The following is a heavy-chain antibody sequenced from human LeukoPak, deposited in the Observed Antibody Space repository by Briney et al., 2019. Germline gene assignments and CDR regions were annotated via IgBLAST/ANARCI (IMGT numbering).Heavy chain of an antibody. CDR2: TNPITGAP. D-gene: IGHD3-3*01. CDR1: GGTFRSSV. CDR3: ARDSRDFGDSYYYMGV. Sequence: VASLKVSYKASGGTFRSSVFSWVRQAPGQGLEWMGETNPITGAPSYAQKFQDRISITTDESTSTVYMDLTSLRTEDTAVYYCARDSRDFGDSYYYMGVWGKGSPVTVSS. V-gene: IGHV1-69*05. J-gene: IGHJ6*03.